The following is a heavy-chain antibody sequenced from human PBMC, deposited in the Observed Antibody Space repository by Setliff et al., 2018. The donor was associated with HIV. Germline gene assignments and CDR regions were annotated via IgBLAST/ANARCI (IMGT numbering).Heavy chain of an antibody. D-gene: IGHD3-10*01. J-gene: IGHJ4*02. CDR1: GFTVSSKY. CDR2: ISSGGST. V-gene: IGHV3-53*01. Sequence: GSLRLSCAASGFTVSSKYMSWVRQAPGKGLEWVSGISSGGSTYYADSVKGRFTISRDSSRNTLYIQMNSLRVEDTAVYYCARYFRDGSYNDYWGQGTLVTSPQ. CDR3: ARYFRDGSYNDY.